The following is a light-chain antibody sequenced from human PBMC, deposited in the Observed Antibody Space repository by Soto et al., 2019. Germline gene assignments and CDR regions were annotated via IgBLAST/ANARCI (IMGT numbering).Light chain of an antibody. CDR2: DVT. Sequence: QSALTQPASVSGSPGQSITISCTGISSDIGDYDYVSWYQHLPGKAPKLLIFDVTHRPSGVSDRFSGSKSGNTASLTISGVRPEDEADYYCCSYTDIALDVVFGGGTKVTVL. CDR1: SSDIGDYDY. V-gene: IGLV2-14*01. J-gene: IGLJ2*01. CDR3: CSYTDIALDVV.